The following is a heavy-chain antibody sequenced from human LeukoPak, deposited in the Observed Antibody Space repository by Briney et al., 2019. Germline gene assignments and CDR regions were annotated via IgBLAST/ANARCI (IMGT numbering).Heavy chain of an antibody. J-gene: IGHJ4*02. Sequence: SETLSLTCTVSGGSISNYYWTWIRQPAGKGLEWIGRIHSTGTTNYKPSLKSRVTISVDTSKNQFSLRLSSVTAADTAVYYCARDSSAYYFDYWGQGTLVTVSS. CDR3: ARDSSAYYFDY. D-gene: IGHD3-22*01. CDR2: IHSTGTT. CDR1: GGSISNYY. V-gene: IGHV4-4*07.